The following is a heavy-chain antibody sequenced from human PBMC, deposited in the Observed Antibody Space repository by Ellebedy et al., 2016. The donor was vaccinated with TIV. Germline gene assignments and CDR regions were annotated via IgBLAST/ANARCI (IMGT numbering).Heavy chain of an antibody. J-gene: IGHJ6*03. CDR2: IYRSGST. CDR1: GGSISSGSYY. D-gene: IGHD3-22*01. CDR3: ARAVLSSGDYDYYSYYYMDV. V-gene: IGHV4-61*02. Sequence: SETLSLTXTVSGGSISSGSYYWSWIRQPAGKGLEWIGRIYRSGSTNYNPSLKSRVTMSVDTSKNQFSLELGSLTAADTAVYFCARAVLSSGDYDYYSYYYMDVWGKGTTVTVSS.